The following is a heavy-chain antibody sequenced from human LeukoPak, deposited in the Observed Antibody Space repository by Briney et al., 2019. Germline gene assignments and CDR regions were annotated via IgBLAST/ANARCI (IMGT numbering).Heavy chain of an antibody. D-gene: IGHD1-1*01. CDR1: GYTFTSYY. CDR3: ARPKRVHYYGMDV. CDR2: INPNSGGP. Sequence: ASVKVSCKASGYTFTSYYLHWVRQAPGQGPEWMGWINPNSGGPNYAQEFQGRVTMTRDTSISTAYMELSRLRSDDTAVYYCARPKRVHYYGMDVWGQGTTVTVSS. V-gene: IGHV1-2*02. J-gene: IGHJ6*02.